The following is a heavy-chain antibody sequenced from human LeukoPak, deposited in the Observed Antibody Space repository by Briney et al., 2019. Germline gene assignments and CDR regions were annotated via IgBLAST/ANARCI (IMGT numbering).Heavy chain of an antibody. CDR3: AHRLPYNYFDY. CDR1: GFSFSTSGVG. J-gene: IGHJ4*02. V-gene: IGHV2-5*01. D-gene: IGHD4-11*01. Sequence: SGPTLVNPTQTLTLTCTFSGFSFSTSGVGVGWIRQPPGKALEWLALIYWNDDKRYSPSLKSRLTITKDTSKNQVVLTLTNMDPVDTATYYCAHRLPYNYFDYWGQGTLVIVSS. CDR2: IYWNDDK.